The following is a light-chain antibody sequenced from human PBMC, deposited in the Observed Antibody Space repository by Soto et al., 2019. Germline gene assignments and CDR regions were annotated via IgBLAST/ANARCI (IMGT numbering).Light chain of an antibody. CDR1: SSDVGIYNL. CDR2: EGS. Sequence: QSALTQPASVSGSPGQSISISCTGTSSDVGIYNLVSWYQYHPGKAPKLIVYEGSKRPSGVSHRFSGSKSGNTASLTISGLQDEDEADYYCCSYAGSRTLVFGGGTKLTVL. CDR3: CSYAGSRTLV. V-gene: IGLV2-23*01. J-gene: IGLJ2*01.